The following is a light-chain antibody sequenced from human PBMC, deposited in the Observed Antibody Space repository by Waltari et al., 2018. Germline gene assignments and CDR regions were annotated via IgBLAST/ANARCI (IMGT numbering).Light chain of an antibody. CDR1: SRDVGSYKF. CDR2: GGS. J-gene: IGLJ2*01. Sequence: QSALTQPASVSGSPGQSITISCTGSSRDVGSYKFVSWYQQHPGKAPQLMIYGGSQRPSGVSNRFSGSKSGNTASLTISGLRAGDEADYYCCSYAGSSPHVIFGGGTKLTVL. CDR3: CSYAGSSPHVI. V-gene: IGLV2-23*01.